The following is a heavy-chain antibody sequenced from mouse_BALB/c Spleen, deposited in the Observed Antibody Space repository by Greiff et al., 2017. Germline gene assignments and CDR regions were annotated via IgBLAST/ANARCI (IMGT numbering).Heavy chain of an antibody. CDR1: GYSITSDYA. D-gene: IGHD2-2*01. CDR3: ARGGYDGRFAY. V-gene: IGHV3-2*02. J-gene: IGHJ3*01. Sequence: VQLKESGPGLVKPSQSLSLTCTVTGYSITSDYAWNWIRQFPGNKLEWMGYISYSGSTSYNPSLKSRISITRDTSKNQFFLQLNSVTTEDTATYYCARGGYDGRFAYWGQGTLVTVSA. CDR2: ISYSGST.